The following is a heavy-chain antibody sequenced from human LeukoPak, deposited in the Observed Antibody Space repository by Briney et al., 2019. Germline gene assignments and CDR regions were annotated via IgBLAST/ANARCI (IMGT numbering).Heavy chain of an antibody. J-gene: IGHJ3*01. D-gene: IGHD5-24*01. CDR3: ARDIQLST. CDR1: GFTFSDSA. Sequence: GGSLRLSCAASGFTFSDSAMTWVRQAPGKGLEWVSLISFSGDNIYYADSVRGRFTISRDNSKDTLYLQMNSLRAEDTAIYYCARDIQLSTWGLGTMVTVSS. CDR2: ISFSGDNI. V-gene: IGHV3-23*01.